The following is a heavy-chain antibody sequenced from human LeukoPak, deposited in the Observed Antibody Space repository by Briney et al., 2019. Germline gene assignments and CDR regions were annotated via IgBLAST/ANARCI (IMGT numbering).Heavy chain of an antibody. Sequence: GASVKVSCKASGYTFTSYGISWVRQAPGQGLEWMGWISAYNGNTNYAQKLQGSVTMTTDTSTSTAYMELRSLRSDDTAVYYCARHQLELRGPNWFDPWGQGTLVTVSS. D-gene: IGHD1-7*01. J-gene: IGHJ5*02. CDR3: ARHQLELRGPNWFDP. V-gene: IGHV1-18*01. CDR1: GYTFTSYG. CDR2: ISAYNGNT.